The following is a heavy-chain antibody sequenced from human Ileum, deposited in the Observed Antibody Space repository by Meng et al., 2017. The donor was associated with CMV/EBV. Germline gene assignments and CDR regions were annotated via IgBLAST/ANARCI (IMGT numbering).Heavy chain of an antibody. CDR3: TWSGYSGY. D-gene: IGHD3-3*01. J-gene: IGHJ4*02. CDR1: GFTFSNAW. CDR2: IKSKTDGGTT. Sequence: ETLSLTCAASGFTFSNAWMSWVRQAPGKGLEWVGRIKSKTDGGTTDYAAPVKGRFTISRDDSKNTLYLQMDSLKTEDTAVYYCTWSGYSGYWGQGTLVTVSS. V-gene: IGHV3-15*01.